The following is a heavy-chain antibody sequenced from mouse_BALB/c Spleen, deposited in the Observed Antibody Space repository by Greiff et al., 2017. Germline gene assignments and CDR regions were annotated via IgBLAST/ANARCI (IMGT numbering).Heavy chain of an antibody. Sequence: QVQLKQSGAELAKPGASVKMSCKASGYTFTSYWMHWVKQRPGQGLEWIGYINPSTGYTEYNQKFKDKATLTADKSSSTAYMQLSSLTSEDSAVYYCASIYYGYDEAYWGQGTLVTVSA. V-gene: IGHV1-7*01. CDR2: INPSTGYT. D-gene: IGHD2-2*01. CDR1: GYTFTSYW. CDR3: ASIYYGYDEAY. J-gene: IGHJ3*01.